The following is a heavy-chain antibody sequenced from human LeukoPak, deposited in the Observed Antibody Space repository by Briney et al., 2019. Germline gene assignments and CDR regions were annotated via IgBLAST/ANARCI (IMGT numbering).Heavy chain of an antibody. D-gene: IGHD3-10*01. J-gene: IGHJ3*02. CDR3: ARRTTLLWFGEYDAFDI. Sequence: KTSETLSLTCTVSGDSISTYYWSWIRQPPGKGLEWIGYIHYSGSTDYNPSLKSRVTISVDMSKNQLSLKLRSVTAADTAVYWCARRTTLLWFGEYDAFDIWGQGTMVTVSS. V-gene: IGHV4-59*01. CDR1: GDSISTYY. CDR2: IHYSGST.